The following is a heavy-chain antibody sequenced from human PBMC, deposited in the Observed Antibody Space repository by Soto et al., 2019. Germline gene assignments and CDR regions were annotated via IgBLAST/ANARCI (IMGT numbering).Heavy chain of an antibody. D-gene: IGHD6-13*01. CDR1: GGSISSGGYY. V-gene: IGHV4-31*03. J-gene: IGHJ5*02. CDR2: IYYSGST. CDR3: ARVPSIAAAGTSWFDP. Sequence: SETLSLTCTVSGGSISSGGYYWSWIRQHPGKGLEWIGYIYYSGSTYYNPSLKSRVTISVDTSKNQFSLKLSSVTAADTAVYYFARVPSIAAAGTSWFDPWGQGTLVTVSS.